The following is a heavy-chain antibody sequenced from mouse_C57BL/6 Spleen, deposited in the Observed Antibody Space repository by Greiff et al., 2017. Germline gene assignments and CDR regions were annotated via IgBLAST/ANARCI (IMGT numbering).Heavy chain of an antibody. J-gene: IGHJ2*01. CDR1: GYTFTDYE. CDR2: IDPETGGT. D-gene: IGHD1-1*01. Sequence: VKLQESGAELVRPGASVTLSCKASGYTFTDYEMHWVKQTPLHGLEWIGAIDPETGGTAYNQKFTGKAILTADKSSSTAYMELRSLTSEDSAVYYFTITTVVAHYYFDYGGQGTTLTVSS. V-gene: IGHV1-15*01. CDR3: TITTVVAHYYFDY.